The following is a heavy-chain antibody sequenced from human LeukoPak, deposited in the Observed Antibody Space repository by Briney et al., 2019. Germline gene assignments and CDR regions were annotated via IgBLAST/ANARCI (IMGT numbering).Heavy chain of an antibody. CDR2: INRSGST. D-gene: IGHD3-3*01. V-gene: IGHV4-34*01. Sequence: LETLSLSCAVSGGSFSGYYMSWIRQPPGKGLEWVAEINRSGSTKYNPSLKSRVTTLVRETTNQFLLKLSSVTGADTAVYYYSGGAYYHFWRGYYMRAMDVWGEGTTVTVSS. J-gene: IGHJ6*03. CDR1: GGSFSGYY. CDR3: SGGAYYHFWRGYYMRAMDV.